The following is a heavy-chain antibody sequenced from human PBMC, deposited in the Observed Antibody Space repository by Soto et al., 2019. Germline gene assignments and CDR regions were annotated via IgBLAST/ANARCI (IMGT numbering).Heavy chain of an antibody. CDR2: ISAYNGNR. CDR1: GYTFTSYG. V-gene: IGHV1-18*01. Sequence: QVQLVQSGAEVKKPGASVKVSCKASGYTFTSYGISWVRQARGQGLEWIGWISAYNGNRNYAQKLQGRVTMTTDTATSTADMKQRSLRADDTGGYYCARAVNDAFDIRGQGTMVTVSS. J-gene: IGHJ3*02. CDR3: ARAVNDAFDI.